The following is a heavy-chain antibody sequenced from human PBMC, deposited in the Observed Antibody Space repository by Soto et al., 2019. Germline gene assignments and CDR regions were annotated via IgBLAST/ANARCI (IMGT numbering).Heavy chain of an antibody. Sequence: ASVKVSCKASGYTFTSYYMHWVRQAPGQGLEWMGIINPSGGSTSYAQKFQGRVTMTRDTSTSTVYMELSSLRSEDTAVYYRARPGSLADYNDAFDIWGQGTMVTVS. CDR3: ARPGSLADYNDAFDI. V-gene: IGHV1-46*01. CDR1: GYTFTSYY. D-gene: IGHD4-4*01. J-gene: IGHJ3*02. CDR2: INPSGGST.